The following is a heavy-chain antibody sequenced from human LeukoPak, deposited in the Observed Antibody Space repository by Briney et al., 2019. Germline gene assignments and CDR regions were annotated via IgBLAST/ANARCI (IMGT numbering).Heavy chain of an antibody. D-gene: IGHD6-13*01. CDR2: IYYSGST. Sequence: PSETLSLTCTVSGGSISSYYWSWIRQPPGKGLEWIGYIYYSGSTNYNPSLKSRVTISVDTSKNQFSLKLSSVTAVDTAVYYCARVRYSSSWYAFYYYYMDVWGKGTTVTVSS. J-gene: IGHJ6*03. V-gene: IGHV4-59*01. CDR3: ARVRYSSSWYAFYYYYMDV. CDR1: GGSISSYY.